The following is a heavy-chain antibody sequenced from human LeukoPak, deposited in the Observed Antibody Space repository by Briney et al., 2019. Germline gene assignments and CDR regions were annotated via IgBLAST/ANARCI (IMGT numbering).Heavy chain of an antibody. J-gene: IGHJ4*02. D-gene: IGHD3-22*01. CDR3: ARGGHNYYDSSGYQYYFDY. Sequence: GGSLRLSCAASGFTFSSYSMNWVRQAPGKGLEWVSSISSSSSYIYCTDSVKGRFTISRDNAKNSLFLQMNSLRAEDAAVYYCARGGHNYYDSSGYQYYFDYWGQGTLVTVSS. V-gene: IGHV3-21*01. CDR2: ISSSSSYI. CDR1: GFTFSSYS.